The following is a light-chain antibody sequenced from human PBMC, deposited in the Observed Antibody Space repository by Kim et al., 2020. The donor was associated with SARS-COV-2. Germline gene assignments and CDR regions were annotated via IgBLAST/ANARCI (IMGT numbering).Light chain of an antibody. Sequence: SSSPGDRSTLSCRASQRVSSIALYHQKPGQAPSLLIYDAFTRSTGIPDRFSGSGSGADFTLTISRLVPEDFAVYFCQQHGSSPITFGQGTRLEIK. CDR2: DAF. CDR1: QRVSS. CDR3: QQHGSSPIT. V-gene: IGKV3-20*01. J-gene: IGKJ5*01.